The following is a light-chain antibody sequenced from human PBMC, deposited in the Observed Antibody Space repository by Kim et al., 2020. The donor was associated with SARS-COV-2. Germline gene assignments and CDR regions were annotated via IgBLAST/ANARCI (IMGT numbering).Light chain of an antibody. CDR2: SAS. Sequence: LAPGEGATPSCRARQGVDSKFAWYRKKPGQPARLLMYSASARATGIPARFSGSVSGTEFTLTIGNRQSEELAVYASRQYNNWPRTFGAGTKVGIK. J-gene: IGKJ3*01. CDR3: RQYNNWPRT. V-gene: IGKV3-15*01. CDR1: QGVDSK.